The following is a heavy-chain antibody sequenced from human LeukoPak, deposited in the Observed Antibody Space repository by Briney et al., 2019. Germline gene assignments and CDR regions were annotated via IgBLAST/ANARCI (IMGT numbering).Heavy chain of an antibody. CDR3: ARGVALDP. V-gene: IGHV4-34*01. CDR2: IYHTGST. D-gene: IGHD2-15*01. Sequence: PSETLSLTCAVYGGSFSGYYWSWIRQPPGKGLEWIGEIYHTGSTNYNPSLKSRVTISVDTSKNQFSLQLNSVTPEDTAVYYCARGVALDPWGQGILVTVSS. J-gene: IGHJ5*02. CDR1: GGSFSGYY.